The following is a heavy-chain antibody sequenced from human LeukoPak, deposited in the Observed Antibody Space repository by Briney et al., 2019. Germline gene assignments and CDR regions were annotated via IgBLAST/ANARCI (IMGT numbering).Heavy chain of an antibody. V-gene: IGHV3-30-3*01. J-gene: IGHJ4*02. Sequence: GGSLRLSCAASGFTFSSYAMHWVRQAPGKGLEWVAVISDDGSHKFYADSVEGRFTISRDNSHNLLYLQMNSLRPEDTAVCYCARARSVGAATGFDYWGQGTLVTVSS. CDR3: ARARSVGAATGFDY. D-gene: IGHD2-15*01. CDR2: ISDDGSHK. CDR1: GFTFSSYA.